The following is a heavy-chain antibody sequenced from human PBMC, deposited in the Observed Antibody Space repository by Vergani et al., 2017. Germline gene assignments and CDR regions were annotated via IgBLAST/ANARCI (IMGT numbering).Heavy chain of an antibody. CDR2: ISASSASS. Sequence: EGQLLESGGALVQPGGSLRLSCKASGFAFGGLAMQWIRRAPGKGLEWVASISASSASSFYADSVKGRFTISRDNANNWLFLHMSSLRVEDTARYFCAKEHLLGYCRGDDCYAGDFSGQGTPVTGSS. V-gene: IGHV3-23*01. CDR1: GFAFGGLA. D-gene: IGHD2-21*02. J-gene: IGHJ4*02. CDR3: AKEHLLGYCRGDDCYAGDF.